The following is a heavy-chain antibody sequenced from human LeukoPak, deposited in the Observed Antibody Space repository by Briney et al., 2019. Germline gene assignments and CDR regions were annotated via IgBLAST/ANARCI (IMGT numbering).Heavy chain of an antibody. CDR1: GFTFSSYA. Sequence: SGGSLRLSCAASGFTFSSYAMSWVRQAPGKGLEWVSVISGSGGSTHYAGSVKGRFTISRDNSKNTLYLQMNSLRAEDTAVYYCAKSIVVVVAVWYFDLWGRGALVTVSS. CDR3: AKSIVVVVAVWYFDL. D-gene: IGHD2-15*01. V-gene: IGHV3-23*01. J-gene: IGHJ2*01. CDR2: ISGSGGST.